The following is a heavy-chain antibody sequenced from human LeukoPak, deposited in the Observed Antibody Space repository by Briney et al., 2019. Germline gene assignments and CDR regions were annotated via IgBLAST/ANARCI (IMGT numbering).Heavy chain of an antibody. CDR2: INHSGST. J-gene: IGHJ4*02. CDR3: ARSFHFDSSGYYYAY. CDR1: GGSFSGYY. D-gene: IGHD3-22*01. V-gene: IGHV4-34*01. Sequence: SETLSLTCAVYGGSFSGYYWSWIRQPPGKGLEWIGEINHSGSTNNNPSLKSRVTISVDTSKNQFSLRLSSVAAADTAVYYCARSFHFDSSGYYYAYWGQGTRVTVSS.